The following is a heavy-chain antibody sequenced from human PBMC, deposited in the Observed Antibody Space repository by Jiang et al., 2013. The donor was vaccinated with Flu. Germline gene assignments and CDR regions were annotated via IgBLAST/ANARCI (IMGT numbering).Heavy chain of an antibody. D-gene: IGHD3-10*01. V-gene: IGHV3-33*05. Sequence: QLLESGGGVVQPGRSLRLSCAASGFTFTPYGMHWVRQAPGKGLEWVAVISYDGSNKYYADSVKGRFTISRDNSKNTLYLQMNSLRAEDTAVYYCAKARGNDYYGSGSYLDYWGQGTLVTVSS. CDR3: AKARGNDYYGSGSYLDY. J-gene: IGHJ4*02. CDR1: GFTFTPYG. CDR2: ISYDGSNK.